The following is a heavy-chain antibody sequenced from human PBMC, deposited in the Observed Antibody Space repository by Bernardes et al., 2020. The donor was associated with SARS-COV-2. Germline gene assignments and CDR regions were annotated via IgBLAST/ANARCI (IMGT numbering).Heavy chain of an antibody. CDR3: AGSSMGAIDY. CDR1: GDSVSSNSGA. Sequence: SHTLSLTCAISGDSVSSNSGAWNWIRQSPSRGLEWLGRTYYRSKWYNDYAVSVKSRVTIKPDTSKNQFSLQLNSVTPEDTAVYYCAGSSMGAIDYWGQGSLVTVSS. D-gene: IGHD1-26*01. V-gene: IGHV6-1*01. J-gene: IGHJ4*02. CDR2: TYYRSKWYN.